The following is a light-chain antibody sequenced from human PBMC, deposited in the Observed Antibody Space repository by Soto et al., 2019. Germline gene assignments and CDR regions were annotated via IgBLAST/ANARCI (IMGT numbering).Light chain of an antibody. V-gene: IGLV2-14*01. CDR3: NSFTRPTIYV. Sequence: QSVLTQPASVSGSPGQSITLSCTGTSSDVGGYNCVSWYQQHPGKAPKLVIYDVSNRPSGVSNRFSGSKSGSTASLTISGLQAEDEADYYCNSFTRPTIYVFGTGTKVTVL. J-gene: IGLJ1*01. CDR1: SSDVGGYNC. CDR2: DVS.